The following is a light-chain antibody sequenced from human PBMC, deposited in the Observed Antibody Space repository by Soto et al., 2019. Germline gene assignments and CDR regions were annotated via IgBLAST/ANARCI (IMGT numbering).Light chain of an antibody. CDR2: YDS. J-gene: IGLJ1*01. CDR3: QVWDSSSDLYV. CDR1: NIGSKL. V-gene: IGLV3-21*04. Sequence: SYELTQPPSVSVAPGKTASITCGGDNIGSKLVHWYRQKPGQAPMLVIFYDSDRPSGIAERFSGSNSGNTATLTISRVEGGDEADYSCQVWDSSSDLYVFGTGTKLTVL.